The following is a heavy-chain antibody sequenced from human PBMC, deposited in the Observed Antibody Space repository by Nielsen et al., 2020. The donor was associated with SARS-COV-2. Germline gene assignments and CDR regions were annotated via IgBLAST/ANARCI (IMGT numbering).Heavy chain of an antibody. J-gene: IGHJ5*02. Sequence: ASVKVSCKVSVYTLTDLSMHWVRQPPGKGLEWMGCFDPEDGETIYAQKFQGRVTMTEDTSTDTAYMELSSLRSEDTAVYYCATGSSMVRDNWFDPWGQGTLVTVSS. CDR3: ATGSSMVRDNWFDP. D-gene: IGHD3-10*01. CDR2: FDPEDGET. V-gene: IGHV1-24*01. CDR1: VYTLTDLS.